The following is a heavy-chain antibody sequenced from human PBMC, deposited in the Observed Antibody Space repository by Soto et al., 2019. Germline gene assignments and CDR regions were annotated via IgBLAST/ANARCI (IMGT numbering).Heavy chain of an antibody. Sequence: EVQLVESGGVVVQPGGSLRLSCAASGFTFDDYTMHWVRQAPGKGLEWVSLISWDGGSTYYADSVKGRFTISRDNSKNSLYLQMNSLRTEDTALYYCAKDKVRLGLNHGYSYGNGRYFDYWGQGTLVTVSS. CDR2: ISWDGGST. CDR1: GFTFDDYT. D-gene: IGHD5-18*01. V-gene: IGHV3-43*01. CDR3: AKDKVRLGLNHGYSYGNGRYFDY. J-gene: IGHJ4*02.